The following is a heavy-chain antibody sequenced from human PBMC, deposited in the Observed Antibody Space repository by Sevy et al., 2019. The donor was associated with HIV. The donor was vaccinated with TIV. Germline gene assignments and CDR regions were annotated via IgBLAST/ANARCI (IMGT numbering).Heavy chain of an antibody. D-gene: IGHD3-3*01. CDR1: GFIFSSYV. CDR2: ISGSGGYT. CDR3: AGGSWSGFDY. Sequence: GGSLRLSCAASGFIFSSYVMNWVRQAPGKGLEWVSGISGSGGYTYYADSVKGRFTISSNNSNKILYLERNTLIVEDTAVYYCAGGSWSGFDYWGQGTLVTVSS. V-gene: IGHV3-23*01. J-gene: IGHJ4*02.